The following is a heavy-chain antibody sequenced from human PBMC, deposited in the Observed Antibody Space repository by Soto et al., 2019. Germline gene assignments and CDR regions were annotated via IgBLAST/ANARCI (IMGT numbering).Heavy chain of an antibody. J-gene: IGHJ4*02. CDR2: IYYSGST. D-gene: IGHD5-12*01. CDR3: ARQNAGGRIYIVATRRYFDY. Sequence: QLQLQESGPGLVKPSETLSLTCTVSGGSISSSSYYWGWIRQPPGKGLEWIGSIYYSGSTYYNPSLKSRVTISVDTSKNQFSLKLISVTAADTAVYYCARQNAGGRIYIVATRRYFDYWGQGTLVTVSS. CDR1: GGSISSSSYY. V-gene: IGHV4-39*01.